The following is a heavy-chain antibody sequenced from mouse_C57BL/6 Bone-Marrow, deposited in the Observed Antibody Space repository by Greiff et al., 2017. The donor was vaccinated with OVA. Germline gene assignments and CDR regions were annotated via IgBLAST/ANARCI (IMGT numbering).Heavy chain of an antibody. Sequence: EVKLVESGAELVRPGASVKLSCTASGFNIKDDYMHWVKQRPEQGLEWIGWIDPENGDTEYASKFQGKATITADTSSNTAYLQLSSLTSEDTAVYYCTTILLRYFDYWGQGTTLTVSS. V-gene: IGHV14-4*01. D-gene: IGHD1-1*01. J-gene: IGHJ2*01. CDR3: TTILLRYFDY. CDR2: IDPENGDT. CDR1: GFNIKDDY.